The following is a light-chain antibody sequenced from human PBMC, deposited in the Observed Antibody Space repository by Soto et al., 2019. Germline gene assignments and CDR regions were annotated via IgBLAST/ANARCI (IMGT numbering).Light chain of an antibody. CDR2: AAS. J-gene: IGKJ5*01. CDR3: QQLNSFPFS. Sequence: DIQLTQSPSFLSASVGDRVTITCRASQAIDTYLAWYQQKPGKAPKLLIYAASLLQSGVPSRFSGSGSGTEFTLTINILQPEDFASYYCQQLNSFPFSFGQGTRLEIK. V-gene: IGKV1-9*01. CDR1: QAIDTY.